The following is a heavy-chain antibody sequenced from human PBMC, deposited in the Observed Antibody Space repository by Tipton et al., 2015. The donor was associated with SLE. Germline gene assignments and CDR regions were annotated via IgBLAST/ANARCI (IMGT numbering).Heavy chain of an antibody. J-gene: IGHJ4*02. CDR1: GFTFTSFG. V-gene: IGHV1-18*01. CDR3: ARLNRMPQLPLDS. Sequence: QSGAEVKKPGASVKVSCKTSGFTFTSFGFTWVRQAPGQGLEWMGWISPYNVDIQYGQKFQGRVTVTTDTSTATAYLELRRLRSDDTAIYYCARLNRMPQLPLDSWGQGTLVTVSS. CDR2: ISPYNVDI. D-gene: IGHD1-14*01.